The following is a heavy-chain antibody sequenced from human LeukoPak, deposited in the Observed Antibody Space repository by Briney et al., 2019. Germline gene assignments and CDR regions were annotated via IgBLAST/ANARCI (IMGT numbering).Heavy chain of an antibody. J-gene: IGHJ6*03. Sequence: GGSLRLSCEASGFTFGSFAMSWVRQAPGKGLEWLSGISASGHYIYQADSAKGRFTISRDNSKNTLYIEMNSLRAEDTAVYYCARDGSWGDYQFYFYMDVWGKGTTVTVSS. CDR3: ARDGSWGDYQFYFYMDV. D-gene: IGHD2-2*01. CDR1: GFTFGSFA. V-gene: IGHV3-23*01. CDR2: ISASGHYI.